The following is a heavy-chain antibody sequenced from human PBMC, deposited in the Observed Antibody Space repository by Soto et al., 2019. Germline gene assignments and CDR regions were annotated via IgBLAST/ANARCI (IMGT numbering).Heavy chain of an antibody. V-gene: IGHV4-59*01. J-gene: IGHJ6*02. D-gene: IGHD2-2*02. Sequence: SETLSLTCTVSGGSISSYYWSWIRQPPGKGLEWIGYIYYSGSTNYNPSLKSRVTISVDTSKNQFSLKLSSVTAADTAVYYCARDHCSSTSCYTGYYYGMDVWGQGTTVTVSS. CDR3: ARDHCSSTSCYTGYYYGMDV. CDR2: IYYSGST. CDR1: GGSISSYY.